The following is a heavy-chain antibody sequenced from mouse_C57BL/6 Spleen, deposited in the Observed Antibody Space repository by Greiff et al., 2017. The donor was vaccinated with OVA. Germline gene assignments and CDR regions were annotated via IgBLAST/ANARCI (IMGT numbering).Heavy chain of an antibody. CDR1: GFTFTDYY. D-gene: IGHD2-4*01. Sequence: EVQRVESGGGLVQPGGSLSLSCAASGFTFTDYYMSWVRQPPGKALEWLGFIRNKANGYTTEYSASVNGRFTISRDNSQSILYRQMNALRAEDSATYYCARSIYYDYDGAWFAYWGQGTLVTVSA. CDR2: IRNKANGYTT. J-gene: IGHJ3*01. CDR3: ARSIYYDYDGAWFAY. V-gene: IGHV7-3*01.